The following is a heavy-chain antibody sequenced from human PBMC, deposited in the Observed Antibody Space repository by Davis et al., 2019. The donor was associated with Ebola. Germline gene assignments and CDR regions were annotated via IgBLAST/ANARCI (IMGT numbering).Heavy chain of an antibody. CDR2: IYYSGST. CDR3: ARPLNDYGDYWYFDL. D-gene: IGHD4-17*01. Sequence: SETLSLTCTVSGGSISSGGYYWSWIRQHPGKGLEWIGYIYYSGSTYYNPSLKSRVTISVDTSKNQFSLKLSSVTAADTAVYYCARPLNDYGDYWYFDLWGRGTLVTVSS. J-gene: IGHJ2*01. CDR1: GGSISSGGYY. V-gene: IGHV4-31*03.